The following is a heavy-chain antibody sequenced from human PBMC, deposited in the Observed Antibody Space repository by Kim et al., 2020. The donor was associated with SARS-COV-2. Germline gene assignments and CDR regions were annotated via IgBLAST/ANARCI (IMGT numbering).Heavy chain of an antibody. V-gene: IGHV4-61*01. Sequence: SETLSLTCTVSGGSVSSGSYYWSWIRQPPGKGLEWIGYIYYSGSTNYNPSLKSRVTISVDTSKNQFSLKLSSVTAADTAVYYCARESRGYYYDSSGHYYYYGMDVWGQGTTVTVSS. CDR3: ARESRGYYYDSSGHYYYYGMDV. J-gene: IGHJ6*02. CDR1: GGSVSSGSYY. CDR2: IYYSGST. D-gene: IGHD3-22*01.